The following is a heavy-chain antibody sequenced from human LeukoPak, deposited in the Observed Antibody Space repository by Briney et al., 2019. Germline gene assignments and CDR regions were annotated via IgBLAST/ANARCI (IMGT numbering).Heavy chain of an antibody. D-gene: IGHD2-15*01. V-gene: IGHV3-74*01. CDR2: IDPDGSTT. J-gene: IGHJ6*02. CDR3: GRVRCSGGSCYPYYFYGMDV. Sequence: GGSLRLSCAASGFTLSDYWMHWVRQVPGEGLVWVSRIDPDGSTTNYADSVKGRFTISRDNAKNSLCLQTNSLRAEDTAVYYCGRVRCSGGSCYPYYFYGMDVWGQGTTVTVSS. CDR1: GFTLSDYW.